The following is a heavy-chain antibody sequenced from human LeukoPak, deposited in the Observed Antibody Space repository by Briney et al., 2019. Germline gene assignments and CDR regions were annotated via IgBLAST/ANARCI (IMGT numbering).Heavy chain of an antibody. D-gene: IGHD2-15*01. Sequence: SETLSLTCAVYGGSFSGYYWSWIRQPPGKGLEWIGEINHSGSTNYNPSLKSRVTISVDTSKNQFSLKLSSVTAADTAVYYCASRSRYCSGGSCLNYYYYYGMDVWGQGTTVTVSS. CDR2: INHSGST. J-gene: IGHJ6*02. CDR3: ASRSRYCSGGSCLNYYYYYGMDV. V-gene: IGHV4-34*01. CDR1: GGSFSGYY.